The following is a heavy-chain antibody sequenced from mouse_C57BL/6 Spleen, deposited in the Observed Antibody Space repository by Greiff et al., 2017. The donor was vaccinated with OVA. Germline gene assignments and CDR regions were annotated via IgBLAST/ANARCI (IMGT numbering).Heavy chain of an antibody. CDR3: ARGGYYPFDY. J-gene: IGHJ2*01. V-gene: IGHV1-82*01. CDR2: IYPGDGDT. Sequence: QVQLKESGPELVKPGASVKISCKASGYAFSSSWMNWVKQRPGKGLEWIGRIYPGDGDTNYNGKFKGKATLTADKSSSTAYMQLSSLTSEDSAVYLCARGGYYPFDYWGQGTTLTVSS. D-gene: IGHD2-3*01. CDR1: GYAFSSSW.